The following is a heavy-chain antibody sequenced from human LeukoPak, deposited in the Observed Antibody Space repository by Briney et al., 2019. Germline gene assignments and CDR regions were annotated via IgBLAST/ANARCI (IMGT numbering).Heavy chain of an antibody. V-gene: IGHV3-23*01. CDR3: AKGLAWSSNAYPVDGGY. D-gene: IGHD2-2*01. CDR1: GFTFSNYA. CDR2: IRPSGGNT. Sequence: PGGSLRLSCAASGFTFSNYAMTWVRQAPGKGLEWVSSIRPSGGNTYYAGSVQGRFTVSRDDSTNTLYLQMGSLRVEDTAMYYCAKGLAWSSNAYPVDGGYWGQGTLVAVSS. J-gene: IGHJ4*02.